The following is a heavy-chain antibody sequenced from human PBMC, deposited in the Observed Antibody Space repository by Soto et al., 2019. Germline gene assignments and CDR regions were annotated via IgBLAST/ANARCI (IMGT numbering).Heavy chain of an antibody. CDR2: IYYSGST. J-gene: IGHJ6*03. CDR3: ASIVVVPAADYYYYMDV. CDR1: GGSISSSSYY. Sequence: QLQLQESGPGLVKPSETLSLTCTVSGGSISSSSYYWGWIRQPPGKGLEWIGSIYYSGSTYYNPSLKSRVTISVDTSKNQFSLKLSSVTAADTAVYYCASIVVVPAADYYYYMDVWGKGTTVTVSS. D-gene: IGHD2-2*01. V-gene: IGHV4-39*01.